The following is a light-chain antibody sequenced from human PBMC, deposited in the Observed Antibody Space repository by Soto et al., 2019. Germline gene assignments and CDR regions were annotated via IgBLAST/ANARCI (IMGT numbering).Light chain of an antibody. V-gene: IGKV2-28*01. J-gene: IGKJ2*01. Sequence: EIVMTQSPPSLTVTPGEPASISCRSSQRLLHSNGNNFLDWYLQKPGQSPQLLIYLGSNRASGVPDRVSGSAAGTDFTLKISRVEAEDVGVYYCMQALQTPYTFGQGPSWRSN. CDR2: LGS. CDR3: MQALQTPYT. CDR1: QRLLHSNGNNF.